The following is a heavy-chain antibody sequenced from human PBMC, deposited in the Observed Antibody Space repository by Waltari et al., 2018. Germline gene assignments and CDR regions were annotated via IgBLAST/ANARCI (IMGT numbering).Heavy chain of an antibody. CDR3: ARGPRTIPRGVAAAGTDY. CDR2: INPNSGGT. J-gene: IGHJ4*02. V-gene: IGHV1-2*06. D-gene: IGHD6-13*01. CDR1: GYTFTGYY. Sequence: QVQLVQSGAEVKKPGASVKVSCKASGYTFTGYYMHWVRPAHGPGLEWMGRINPNSGGTNYAQKFQGRVTMTRDTSISTAYMELSRLRSDDTAVYYCARGPRTIPRGVAAAGTDYWGQGTLVTVSS.